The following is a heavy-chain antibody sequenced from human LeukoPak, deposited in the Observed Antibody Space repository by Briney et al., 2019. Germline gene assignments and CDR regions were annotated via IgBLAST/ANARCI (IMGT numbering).Heavy chain of an antibody. Sequence: ASVTVSCKASGYTFNTYHINWVRQAPGQGLEWMGWISAYNGNTNYAQKLQGRVTMTTDTSTTTAYMELRSLKSDDTALYYCAREGSYYDGSGNYYNEDHYFDYWGQGTLVTVSS. V-gene: IGHV1-18*01. CDR1: GYTFNTYH. D-gene: IGHD3-10*01. CDR3: AREGSYYDGSGNYYNEDHYFDY. CDR2: ISAYNGNT. J-gene: IGHJ4*02.